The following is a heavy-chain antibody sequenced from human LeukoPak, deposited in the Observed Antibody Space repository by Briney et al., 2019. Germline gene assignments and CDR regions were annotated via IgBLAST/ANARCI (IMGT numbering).Heavy chain of an antibody. V-gene: IGHV4-39*01. CDR2: IYYSGST. Sequence: NPSETLSLTCTVSGGSISSSSYYWGWIRQPPGKGLEWIGSIYYSGSTYYNPSLKSRVTISVDTSKNQFSLKLSSVTAADTALYYCAKRRVRYFARSPWGQGTLVTVSS. CDR3: AKRRVRYFARSP. J-gene: IGHJ5*02. CDR1: GGSISSSSYY. D-gene: IGHD3-9*01.